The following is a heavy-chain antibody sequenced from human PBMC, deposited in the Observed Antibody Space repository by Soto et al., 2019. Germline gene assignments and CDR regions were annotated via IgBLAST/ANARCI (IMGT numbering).Heavy chain of an antibody. CDR2: VFHRGTT. Sequence: SETLSLTCNVSGSSISSAYYWGWVRQPPGRGLEWIGSVFHRGTTYYNPSLMSRVTISLDTSKNQFSLKLSSVTAADTAAYYCASDFWTGYPLFDYWGQGALVTVSS. D-gene: IGHD3-3*01. J-gene: IGHJ4*02. V-gene: IGHV4-38-2*02. CDR1: GSSISSAYY. CDR3: ASDFWTGYPLFDY.